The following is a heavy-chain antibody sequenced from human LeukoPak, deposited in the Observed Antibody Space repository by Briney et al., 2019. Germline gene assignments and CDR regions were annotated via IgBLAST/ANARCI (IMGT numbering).Heavy chain of an antibody. D-gene: IGHD1-7*01. CDR3: ARVLYNWNYVGPGYYYYMDV. V-gene: IGHV1-18*01. Sequence: ASVKVSCKASGYTFTSYGITWVRQAPGQGLEWMGWISAYNGNTNYAQKLQGRVTMTTDTSTSTAYMELSSLRSEDTAVYYCARVLYNWNYVGPGYYYYMDVWGKGTTVTVSS. J-gene: IGHJ6*03. CDR2: ISAYNGNT. CDR1: GYTFTSYG.